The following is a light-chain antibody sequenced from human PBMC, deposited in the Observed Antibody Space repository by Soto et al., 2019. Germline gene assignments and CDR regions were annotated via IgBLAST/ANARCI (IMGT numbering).Light chain of an antibody. CDR2: ATS. V-gene: IGKV1-9*01. J-gene: IGKJ3*01. Sequence: DIQLTQSPSFLSASVGDRVTIPCRASQGISSYLAWYQQKPGKAPKLLIFATSKLQTGVPSRFSGSGSGTEFTLTINSLQPEDLATYYCQQVHSFPLTFGPGDQGGYQ. CDR3: QQVHSFPLT. CDR1: QGISSY.